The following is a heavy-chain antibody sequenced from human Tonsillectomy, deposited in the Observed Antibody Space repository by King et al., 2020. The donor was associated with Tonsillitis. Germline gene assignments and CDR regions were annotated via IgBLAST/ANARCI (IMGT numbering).Heavy chain of an antibody. CDR2: INAYNDNT. Sequence: VQLVESGAEVKKPGASVKVSCKASGYTFSSYGISGVRQAPGHGLEWMGWINAYNDNTNYAQKFQGRLTMTTNTSTSTAYMELKSLISDDTAVYYCAREVTGYFDYWGQGTLVT. J-gene: IGHJ4*02. D-gene: IGHD1-20*01. CDR3: AREVTGYFDY. CDR1: GYTFSSYG. V-gene: IGHV1-18*04.